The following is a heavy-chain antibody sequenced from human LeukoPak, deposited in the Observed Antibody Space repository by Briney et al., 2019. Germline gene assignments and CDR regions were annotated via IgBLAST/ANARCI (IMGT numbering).Heavy chain of an antibody. V-gene: IGHV4-59*01. CDR1: GGSISSYH. Sequence: SETLSLTCTVSGGSISSYHWSWIRQPPGKGLEWIGYIYYSGSTNYNPSLKSRVTISVDTSKNQFSPKLSSVTAADTAVYYCARVPANYGFVDVWGKGTTVTVST. CDR2: IYYSGST. J-gene: IGHJ6*04. CDR3: ARVPANYGFVDV. D-gene: IGHD3/OR15-3a*01.